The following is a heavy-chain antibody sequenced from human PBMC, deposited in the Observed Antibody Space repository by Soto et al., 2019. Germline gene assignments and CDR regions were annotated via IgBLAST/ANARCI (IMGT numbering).Heavy chain of an antibody. V-gene: IGHV1-18*01. Sequence: WASVKVSWKACGYNFVKYGITWVRQAPGQGLEWLGWISPYNGNTKYAQKIQGRVIMTTDTSTTTAYLELLSLTSDDTAVYYCAIVILERYPQNPMDDSGPGTTLT. J-gene: IGHJ6*02. CDR1: GYNFVKYG. D-gene: IGHD3-3*01. CDR3: AIVILERYPQNPMDD. CDR2: ISPYNGNT.